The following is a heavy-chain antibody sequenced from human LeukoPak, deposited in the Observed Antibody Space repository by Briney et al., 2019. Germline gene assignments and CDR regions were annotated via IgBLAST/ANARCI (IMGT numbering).Heavy chain of an antibody. D-gene: IGHD3-22*01. CDR1: GFTFSSYA. CDR3: AKDRNYYDSSGSMPLDY. V-gene: IGHV3-23*01. CDR2: ISGSGGST. Sequence: GGSLRLSCAASGFTFSSYAMSWVRQAPGKALEWVSAISGSGGSTYYADSVKGRFTISRDNSKNTLYLQMNSLRAEDTAVYYCAKDRNYYDSSGSMPLDYWGQGTLVTVSS. J-gene: IGHJ4*02.